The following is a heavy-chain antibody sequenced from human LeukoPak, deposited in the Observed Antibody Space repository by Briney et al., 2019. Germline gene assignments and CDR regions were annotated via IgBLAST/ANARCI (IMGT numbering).Heavy chain of an antibody. Sequence: SETLSLTCTVSGYSISSSYYWGWIRQPPGKGLEWIGSIYHSGSTYYNPSLKSRVTISVDTSKNQFSLKLSSVTAADTAVYYCASTYYYDSSGDYWGQGTLVTVSS. CDR3: ASTYYYDSSGDY. J-gene: IGHJ4*02. V-gene: IGHV4-38-2*02. D-gene: IGHD3-22*01. CDR2: IYHSGST. CDR1: GYSISSSYY.